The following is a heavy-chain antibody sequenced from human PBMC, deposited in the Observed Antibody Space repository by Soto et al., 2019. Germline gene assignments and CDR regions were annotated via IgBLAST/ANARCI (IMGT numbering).Heavy chain of an antibody. CDR1: GFTFSTYS. J-gene: IGHJ6*02. D-gene: IGHD2-2*02. V-gene: IGHV3-21*01. CDR3: AREYTAWPLAYGLDV. CDR2: IGSRSDI. Sequence: GGSLRLSCVGSGFTFSTYSINWVRQAPGKGLEWVSSIGSRSDIYYADSVKGRFTISRDNAENSVSLQMNSLRAEDTAVYYCAREYTAWPLAYGLDVWGQGTTVTASS.